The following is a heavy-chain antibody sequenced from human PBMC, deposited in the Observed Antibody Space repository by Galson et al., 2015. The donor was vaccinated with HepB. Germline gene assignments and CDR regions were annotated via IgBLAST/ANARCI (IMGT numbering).Heavy chain of an antibody. V-gene: IGHV3-64D*06. CDR3: VRGLKYYDFWSGYYVPTHRYYYYGMDV. CDR2: ISSNGGST. J-gene: IGHJ6*02. D-gene: IGHD3-3*01. Sequence: SLRLSCAASGFTFSSYAMHWVRQAPGKGLEYVSAISSNGGSTYHADSVKGRFTISRDNSKNTLYLQMSSLRAEDTAVYYCVRGLKYYDFWSGYYVPTHRYYYYGMDVWGQGTTVTVSS. CDR1: GFTFSSYA.